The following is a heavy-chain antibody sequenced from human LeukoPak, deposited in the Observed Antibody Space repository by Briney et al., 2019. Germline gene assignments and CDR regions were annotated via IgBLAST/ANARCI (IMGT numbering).Heavy chain of an antibody. CDR3: ARDNSGYGTDY. D-gene: IGHD5-12*01. Sequence: PGGSLRLSCAASGFTFSSCAMSWVRQAPGKGLEWVSSISSSSSYIYYADSVKGRFTISRDNAKNSLYLQMNSLRAEDTAVYYCARDNSGYGTDYWGQGTLVTVSS. CDR1: GFTFSSCA. CDR2: ISSSSSYI. J-gene: IGHJ4*02. V-gene: IGHV3-21*01.